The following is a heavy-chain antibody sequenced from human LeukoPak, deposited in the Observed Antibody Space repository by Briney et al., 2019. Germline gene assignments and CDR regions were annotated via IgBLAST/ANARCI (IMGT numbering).Heavy chain of an antibody. D-gene: IGHD5-12*01. CDR3: ARDEERGYDSLSHYYYGMDV. Sequence: PGGSMRLSCAASGLAFSAYKMHWVRQAPGKGLVWVSRINSDGSSTSYADSVKGRFTISRDNAKNTLYLQMNSLRAEDTAVYYCARDEERGYDSLSHYYYGMDVWGQGTTVTVSS. V-gene: IGHV3-74*01. J-gene: IGHJ6*02. CDR2: INSDGSST. CDR1: GLAFSAYK.